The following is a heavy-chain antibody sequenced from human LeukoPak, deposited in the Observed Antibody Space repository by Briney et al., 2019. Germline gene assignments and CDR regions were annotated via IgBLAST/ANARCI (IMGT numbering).Heavy chain of an antibody. V-gene: IGHV3-23*01. CDR3: AKGGGLRAGGSYRIDY. CDR1: GFTFSSYA. CDR2: ISGSGGNT. D-gene: IGHD3-16*02. Sequence: PGGSLRLSCAASGFTFSSYAMSWVRQVQGKGLEWVSSISGSGGNTNYADSVQGRFTFSRDNSKNTLYLQMNSLRAEDTAVYYCAKGGGLRAGGSYRIDYWGQGTLVTVSS. J-gene: IGHJ4*02.